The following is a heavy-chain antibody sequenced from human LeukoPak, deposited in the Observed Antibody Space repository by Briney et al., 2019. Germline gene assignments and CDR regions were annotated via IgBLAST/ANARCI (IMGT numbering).Heavy chain of an antibody. Sequence: PGGSLRLSCAASGFTFSSYSMNWVRQAPGKGLEWVSSISSSSSYIYYADSVKGRFTISRDNAKNSLYLQMNSLRAEDTAVYYCARDRGYGGLHAEIPRYWGQGTLVTVSS. D-gene: IGHD4-23*01. J-gene: IGHJ4*02. V-gene: IGHV3-21*01. CDR3: ARDRGYGGLHAEIPRY. CDR1: GFTFSSYS. CDR2: ISSSSSYI.